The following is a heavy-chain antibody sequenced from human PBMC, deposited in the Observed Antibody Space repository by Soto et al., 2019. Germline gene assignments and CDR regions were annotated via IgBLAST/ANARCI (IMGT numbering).Heavy chain of an antibody. CDR3: ARHFGYNWNYVYYYYGMDV. J-gene: IGHJ6*02. CDR2: IYYSGST. CDR1: GGSISSSSYY. D-gene: IGHD1-7*01. V-gene: IGHV4-39*01. Sequence: QLQLQESGPGLVKPSETLSLTCTVSGGSISSSSYYWGWIRQPPGKGLEWIGSIYYSGSTYYNPSLKSRVTISVDTSKNQFSLKLSSVTAADTAVYYCARHFGYNWNYVYYYYGMDVWGQGTTVTVSS.